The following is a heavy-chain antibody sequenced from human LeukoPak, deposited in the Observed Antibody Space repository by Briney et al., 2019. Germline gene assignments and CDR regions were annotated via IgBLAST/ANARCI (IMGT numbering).Heavy chain of an antibody. CDR1: GGSISSDY. CDR2: IYYIGST. V-gene: IGHV4-59*01. D-gene: IGHD3-3*01. J-gene: IGHJ4*02. Sequence: KPSETLSFTCTAAGGSISSDYWSWIRQPPGKGQEWGGYIYYIGSTNYDPPLKSRVTISVDTSKNQSSLKLSSVTAAETAVYYCASRSGYYWGFDYWGQGTLVTVSS. CDR3: ASRSGYYWGFDY.